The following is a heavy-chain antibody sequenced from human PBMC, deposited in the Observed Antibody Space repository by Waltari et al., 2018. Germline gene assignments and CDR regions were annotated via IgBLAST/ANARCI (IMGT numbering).Heavy chain of an antibody. CDR2: IHYSGST. D-gene: IGHD2-21*01. CDR3: ARYGEVPPNYFFDY. CDR1: GESFSGHF. J-gene: IGHJ4*01. Sequence: QVQLHQWGAGLLKPSETLSLTCAVSGESFSGHFWSWIRQSPGKGLEWVGAIHYSGSTNYNPSLKSRLSLSVGTTKKQFSLRLTSVTAADTGVYFCARYGEVPPNYFFDYWGQGTLVTVSS. V-gene: IGHV4-34*01.